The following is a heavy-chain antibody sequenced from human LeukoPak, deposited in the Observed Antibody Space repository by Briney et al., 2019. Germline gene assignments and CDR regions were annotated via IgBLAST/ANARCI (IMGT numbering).Heavy chain of an antibody. CDR1: GGSISSYY. J-gene: IGHJ4*02. D-gene: IGHD3-22*01. CDR3: ARQKYFDSGGYYYFDY. Sequence: PSETLSLTCTVPGGSISSYYWSWIRQPPGKGLEWIGYIYYSGTTNYNPSLKSRVSMSVDTSKNQLSLKLTSVTAADTAVYYCARQKYFDSGGYYYFDYWGPGTLVTVSS. CDR2: IYYSGTT. V-gene: IGHV4-59*08.